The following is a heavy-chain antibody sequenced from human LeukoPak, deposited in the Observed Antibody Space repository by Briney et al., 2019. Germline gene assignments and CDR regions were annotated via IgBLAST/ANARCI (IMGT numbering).Heavy chain of an antibody. Sequence: GGSLRLSCAASGFPFSSYSMHWVRQAPGKGLEYVSAISSNGDNTYYASSVKGRFTISRDNSRNTLHLQMGSVTPEDMGVYYCASRTSIGYYEVWGQGTLVTVSS. CDR3: ASRTSIGYYEV. CDR2: ISSNGDNT. D-gene: IGHD1-26*01. J-gene: IGHJ4*02. V-gene: IGHV3-64*01. CDR1: GFPFSSYS.